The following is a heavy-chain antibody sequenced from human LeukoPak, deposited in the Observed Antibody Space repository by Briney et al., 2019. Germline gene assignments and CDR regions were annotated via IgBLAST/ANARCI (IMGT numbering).Heavy chain of an antibody. CDR3: ARSDILPDY. CDR1: GFTFSNYA. V-gene: IGHV3-30*04. Sequence: GRSLRLSCAASGFTFSNYAMHWVRQAPGKGLEWVTVISYDGRNKWYADSVKGRFTVSRDNAKNTLYLQMNSLRADDTAVFYCARSDILPDYWGQGTLVTVSS. J-gene: IGHJ4*02. CDR2: ISYDGRNK.